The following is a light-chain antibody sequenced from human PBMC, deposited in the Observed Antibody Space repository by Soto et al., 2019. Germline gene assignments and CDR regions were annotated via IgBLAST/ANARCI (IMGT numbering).Light chain of an antibody. CDR1: RSNLGAGYD. CDR2: AND. J-gene: IGLJ2*01. CDR3: QSYDSSLSGVV. Sequence: QSVLTQPPSVSGAPGQRVTISCTGSRSNLGAGYDVHWYQHLPGTAPKLFIYANDNRPSGVPDRFSGSKSDTSASLAITGFQAEDEADYYCQSYDSSLSGVVFGGGTKLTVL. V-gene: IGLV1-40*01.